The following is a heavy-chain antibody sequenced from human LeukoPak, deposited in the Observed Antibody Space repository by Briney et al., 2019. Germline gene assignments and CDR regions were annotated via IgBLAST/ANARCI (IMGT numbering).Heavy chain of an antibody. V-gene: IGHV3-30*18. CDR2: ISYDGSNK. D-gene: IGHD3-16*01. Sequence: GGSLRLSCAASGFTFSSYDMHWVRQAPGKGLEWVAVISYDGSNKYYADSVKGRFTISRDNSKNTLYLQMNSLRAEDTAVYYCAKNWGSLDYWGQGTLVTVSS. J-gene: IGHJ4*02. CDR1: GFTFSSYD. CDR3: AKNWGSLDY.